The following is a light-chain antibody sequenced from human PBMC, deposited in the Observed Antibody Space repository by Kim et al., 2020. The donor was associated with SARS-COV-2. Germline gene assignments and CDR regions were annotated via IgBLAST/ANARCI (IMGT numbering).Light chain of an antibody. J-gene: IGKJ2*01. Sequence: SLSPGERATLSCRASQRISSNLAWYQQKPGQAPSLLISGASTRATGIPARFGGSGSGTDFTLTISGLQSEDFALYFCQQYNYWPYTFGQGTKLEI. CDR1: QRISSN. CDR3: QQYNYWPYT. CDR2: GAS. V-gene: IGKV3-15*01.